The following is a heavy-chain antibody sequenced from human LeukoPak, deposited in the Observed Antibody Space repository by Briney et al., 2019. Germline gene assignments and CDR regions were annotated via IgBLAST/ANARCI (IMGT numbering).Heavy chain of an antibody. D-gene: IGHD6-6*01. CDR1: GGSISSINYY. CDR2: IYYTGST. V-gene: IGHV4-39*07. Sequence: SETLSLTCTVSGGSISSINYYWGWIRQPPGKGLEWIGTIYYTGSTYYNPSLKSRVTISVDTSKNQFSLKLSSVTAADTAVYYCARGSSSYYFDYWGQGTLVTVSS. J-gene: IGHJ4*02. CDR3: ARGSSSYYFDY.